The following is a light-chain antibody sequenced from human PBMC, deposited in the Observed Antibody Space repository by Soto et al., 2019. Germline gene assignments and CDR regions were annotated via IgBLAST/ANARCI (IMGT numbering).Light chain of an antibody. CDR1: QSVSSS. V-gene: IGKV3-11*01. CDR3: QQHSNWART. J-gene: IGKJ4*01. CDR2: DAS. Sequence: EIVLIQSPATLSLSPGERATLSCRASQSVSSSLAWYQQNPGQAPRLLIFDASNRATGIPVRFSGSGAGTDFTLTISSLEPEEFTGYYCQQHSNWARTFGGGTRVEIK.